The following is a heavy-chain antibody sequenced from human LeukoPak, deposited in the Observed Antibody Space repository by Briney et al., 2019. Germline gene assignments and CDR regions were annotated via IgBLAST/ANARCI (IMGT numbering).Heavy chain of an antibody. D-gene: IGHD5-18*01. CDR1: GGSISSYY. CDR2: IYTSGST. CDR3: ARGGVDTAMDPPYFDY. V-gene: IGHV4-4*07. Sequence: SETLSLACTVSGGSISSYYWSWIRQPAGKGLEWIGRIYTSGSTNYNPSLKSRVTMSVDTSKNQFSLKLSSVTAADTAVYYCARGGVDTAMDPPYFDYWGQGTLVTVSS. J-gene: IGHJ4*02.